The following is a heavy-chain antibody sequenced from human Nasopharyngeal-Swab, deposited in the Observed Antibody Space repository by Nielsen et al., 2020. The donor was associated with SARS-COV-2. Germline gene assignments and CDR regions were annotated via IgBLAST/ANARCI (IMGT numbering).Heavy chain of an antibody. CDR3: TTELYYYGSGSYYKGFAD. D-gene: IGHD3-10*01. J-gene: IGHJ4*02. Sequence: WIRQPPGKGLEWVGRIKSKTDGGTTDYAAPVKGRFTISRDDPKNTLYLQMNSLKTEDTAVYYCTTELYYYGSGSYYKGFADWGQGTLVTVSS. CDR2: IKSKTDGGTT. V-gene: IGHV3-15*01.